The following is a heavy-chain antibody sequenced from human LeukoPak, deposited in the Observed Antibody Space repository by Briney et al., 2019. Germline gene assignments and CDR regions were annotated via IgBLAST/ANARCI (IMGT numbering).Heavy chain of an antibody. CDR3: AKDGGLWVSAHWGDS. D-gene: IGHD7-27*01. V-gene: IGHV3-30*18. CDR1: GFTFSSYG. J-gene: IGHJ4*02. Sequence: GRSLRLSCAASGFTFSSYGMHWVRQAPGKGLEWVAVISYDGSNKYYADSVKGRFTISRDNSKNTLYLQMSSLRAEDTAVYYCAKDGGLWVSAHWGDSWGRGTLVTVSS. CDR2: ISYDGSNK.